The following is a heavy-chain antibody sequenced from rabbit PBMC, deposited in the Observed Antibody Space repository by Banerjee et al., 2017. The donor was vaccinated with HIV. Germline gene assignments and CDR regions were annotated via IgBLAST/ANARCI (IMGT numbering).Heavy chain of an antibody. CDR3: VRENYAYGYDGYAYARLDL. V-gene: IGHV1S7*01. D-gene: IGHD6-1*01. CDR1: GFDFSSYY. CDR2: IDPVFGSI. J-gene: IGHJ3*01. Sequence: QLKESGGGLVQPGGSLKLSCKASGFDFSSYYMSWVRQAPGKGLEWIGYIDPVFGSIHYASWVNGRFTISDHNAQNTLYLQLNSLTAADTATYFCVRENYAYGYDGYAYARLDLWGQGTLVTVS.